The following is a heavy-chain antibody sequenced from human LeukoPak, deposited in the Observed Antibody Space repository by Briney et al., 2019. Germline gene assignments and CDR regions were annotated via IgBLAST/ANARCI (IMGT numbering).Heavy chain of an antibody. V-gene: IGHV4-30-2*01. CDR2: IYHSGST. Sequence: PSETLSLTCAVSGGSISSGGYSWSWIRQPPGKGLEWIGYIYHSGSTYYNPSLKSRVTISVDRSKNQFFLKLSSVTAADTAVYYCVLYYQNWFDPWGQGTLVTVSS. CDR3: VLYYQNWFDP. D-gene: IGHD3-22*01. J-gene: IGHJ5*02. CDR1: GGSISSGGYS.